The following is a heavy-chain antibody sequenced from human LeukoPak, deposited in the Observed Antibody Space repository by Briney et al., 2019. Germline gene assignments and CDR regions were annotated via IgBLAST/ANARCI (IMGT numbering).Heavy chain of an antibody. Sequence: SETLSLTCTVSGGSITTTNYYWAWIRQPPGKGLEWIGSIYYSGSASYNPSLKSRVTISVDTSKNQFSLKLSSVTAADTAVYYCARQYYYGSGSSYFYYYYYMDVWGKGTTVTVSS. D-gene: IGHD3-10*01. CDR3: ARQYYYGSGSSYFYYYYYMDV. CDR1: GGSITTTNYY. V-gene: IGHV4-39*01. J-gene: IGHJ6*03. CDR2: IYYSGSA.